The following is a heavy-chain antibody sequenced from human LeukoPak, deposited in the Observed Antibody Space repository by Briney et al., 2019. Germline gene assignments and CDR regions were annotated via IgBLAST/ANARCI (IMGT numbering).Heavy chain of an antibody. D-gene: IGHD6-19*01. CDR1: GFTISSYE. CDR2: ITKGGATV. Sequence: GGSLRLSCAAFGFTISSYEMNWVRLTPGKGLEWVSYITKGGATVLYADSVKGRFTISRDNANNSLHLQMNSQRAEETAFYFCVSLSVAVTRRFDLWGQGTLVTVSS. V-gene: IGHV3-48*03. CDR3: VSLSVAVTRRFDL. J-gene: IGHJ5*02.